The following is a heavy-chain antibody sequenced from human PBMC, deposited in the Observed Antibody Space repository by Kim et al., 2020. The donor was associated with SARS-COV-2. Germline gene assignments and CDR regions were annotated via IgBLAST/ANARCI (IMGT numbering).Heavy chain of an antibody. CDR1: GFTFNSYW. V-gene: IGHV3-7*03. CDR3: ARGDYFDSSGYHDAFDV. D-gene: IGHD3-22*01. CDR2: IKHDGSAK. J-gene: IGHJ3*01. Sequence: GGSLRLSCAVSGFTFNSYWMSWVRQAPGKGLEWVANIKHDGSAKYYVDSVKGRFTISRDNAKKSLDLQMNSLRVEDTAMYYCARGDYFDSSGYHDAFDVWGQGTMVTVSS.